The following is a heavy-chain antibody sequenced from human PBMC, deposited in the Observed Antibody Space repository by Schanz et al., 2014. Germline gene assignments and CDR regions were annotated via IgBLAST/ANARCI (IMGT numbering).Heavy chain of an antibody. D-gene: IGHD5-12*01. J-gene: IGHJ3*01. CDR1: GFTFSSYA. CDR2: ISGSGST. CDR3: ARDGGRDGYNLAFDV. V-gene: IGHV3-23*04. Sequence: EVQLVESGGGLVQPGGSLRLSCAASGFTFSSYAMSWVRQAPGKGLQWVSTISGSGSTQYADSVKGRFIISRDSSKNTIFLQMNSLRAEGTAVYFCARDGGRDGYNLAFDVWGQGTLVTVSS.